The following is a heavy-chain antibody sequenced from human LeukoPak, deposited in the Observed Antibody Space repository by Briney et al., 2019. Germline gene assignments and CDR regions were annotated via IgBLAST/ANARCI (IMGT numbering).Heavy chain of an antibody. V-gene: IGHV4-59*08. CDR2: IYYSGDT. J-gene: IGHJ4*02. D-gene: IGHD1-26*01. Sequence: PSETLSLTCTVSGDSISPYYWSWIRQSPGKGLEWIGYIYYSGDTNYNPSLKSRVTISVDTSKTQFSLRLTSVTAADTAIYYCARHGGGGESYPRVFDFRGQGTLVTVSS. CDR1: GDSISPYY. CDR3: ARHGGGGESYPRVFDF.